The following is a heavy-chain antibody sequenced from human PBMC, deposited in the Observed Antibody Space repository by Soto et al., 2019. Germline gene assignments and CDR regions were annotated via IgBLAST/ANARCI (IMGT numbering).Heavy chain of an antibody. CDR3: ARGMPRWIGIYYYYGMDV. Sequence: SETLSLTCTVSGGSISSYYWSWIRQPPGKGLEWIGYIYYSGSTNYNPSLKSRVTISVDTSKNQFSLKLSSVTAADTAVYYCARGMPRWIGIYYYYGMDVWGQGTTVTVSS. D-gene: IGHD5-12*01. J-gene: IGHJ6*02. CDR1: GGSISSYY. CDR2: IYYSGST. V-gene: IGHV4-59*01.